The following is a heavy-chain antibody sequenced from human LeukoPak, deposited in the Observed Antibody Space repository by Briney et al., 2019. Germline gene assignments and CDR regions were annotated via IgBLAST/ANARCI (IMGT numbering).Heavy chain of an antibody. Sequence: PSETLSLTCTVSGDSICGHYWSWIWQPPGTGLEWIGYIYYSGSTDYNPSLKSRATISVDTSKNQFSLKLSSVTAADTAVYYCARTYHYGSGSYCLFDFWGQGTLVTVSS. CDR2: IYYSGST. J-gene: IGHJ4*02. V-gene: IGHV4-59*11. CDR1: GDSICGHY. CDR3: ARTYHYGSGSYCLFDF. D-gene: IGHD3-10*01.